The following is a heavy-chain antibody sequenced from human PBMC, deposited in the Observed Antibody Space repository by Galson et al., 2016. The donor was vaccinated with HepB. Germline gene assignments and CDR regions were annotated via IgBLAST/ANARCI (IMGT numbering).Heavy chain of an antibody. Sequence: SLRLSCAASGFTFSNYDIHWVRQAPGKGLEWVALISSDGTKRYHADSVKGRFSVSIDNSKNTLFLQMNSLRVDDTAVYYFAKDRDGDSDYGMDVWGQGTAVTVSS. CDR1: GFTFSNYD. V-gene: IGHV3-30*18. CDR3: AKDRDGDSDYGMDV. CDR2: ISSDGTKR. D-gene: IGHD4-17*01. J-gene: IGHJ6*02.